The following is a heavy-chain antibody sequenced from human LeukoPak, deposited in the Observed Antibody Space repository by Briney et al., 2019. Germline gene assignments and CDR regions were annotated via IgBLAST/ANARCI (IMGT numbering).Heavy chain of an antibody. D-gene: IGHD3/OR15-3a*01. CDR2: IKQDGSEK. J-gene: IGHJ4*02. V-gene: IGHV3-7*01. CDR3: ARQTGSGLFTLP. CDR1: GFTFSNYW. Sequence: GGSLRLSCAASGFTFSNYWMSWVRQAPGKGLEWVANIKQDGSEKYYVDSVKGRFTISRDNAKNSLYLQMNSLRAEDTAVYYCARQTGSGLFTLPGGQGTLVTVSS.